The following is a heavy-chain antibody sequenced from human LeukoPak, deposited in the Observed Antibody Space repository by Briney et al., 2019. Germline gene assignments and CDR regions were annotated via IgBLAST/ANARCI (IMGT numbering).Heavy chain of an antibody. D-gene: IGHD2-2*01. CDR1: GFTFSSYA. CDR3: ANHLIVVVPAAIDY. V-gene: IGHV3-30-3*01. Sequence: GGSLSLSCAASGFTFSSYAMHWVRQAPGKGLEWVAVISYDGSNKYYADSVKGRFTISRDNSKNTLYLQMNSLRAEDTAVYYCANHLIVVVPAAIDYWGQGTLVTVSS. CDR2: ISYDGSNK. J-gene: IGHJ4*02.